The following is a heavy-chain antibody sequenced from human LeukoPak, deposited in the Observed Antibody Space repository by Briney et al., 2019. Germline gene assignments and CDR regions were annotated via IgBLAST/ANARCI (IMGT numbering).Heavy chain of an antibody. CDR1: GFTFDDYA. V-gene: IGHV3-9*01. CDR2: ISWNSGSI. D-gene: IGHD5-18*01. J-gene: IGHJ5*02. Sequence: GGSLRLSCAASGFTFDDYAMHWVRQAPGKGLEWVSGISWNSGSIGYADSVKGRFTISRDNAKNSLYLQMNSLRAEDTALYYCAKELRGYSYGYVFDPWGQGTLVTVPS. CDR3: AKELRGYSYGYVFDP.